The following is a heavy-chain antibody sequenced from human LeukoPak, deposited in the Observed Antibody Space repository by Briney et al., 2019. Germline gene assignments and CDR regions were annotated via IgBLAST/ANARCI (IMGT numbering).Heavy chain of an antibody. J-gene: IGHJ6*02. Sequence: ASVKVSCKASGYTFTSYYMHWVRQAPGQGLEWMGGIIPIFGTANYAQKFQGRVTITADESTSTAYMELSSLRSEDTAVYYCARDLGYCSSTSCYPSNDYYYGMDVWGQGTTVTVSS. CDR2: IIPIFGTA. CDR3: ARDLGYCSSTSCYPSNDYYYGMDV. V-gene: IGHV1-69*13. D-gene: IGHD2-2*01. CDR1: GYTFTSYY.